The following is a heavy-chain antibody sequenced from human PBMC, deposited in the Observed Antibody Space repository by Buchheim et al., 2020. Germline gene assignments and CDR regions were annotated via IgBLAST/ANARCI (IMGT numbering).Heavy chain of an antibody. CDR3: ARAGGLRYFDP. Sequence: QVQLQESGPGLVKPSQTLSLTCTVSGGSISSGNYYWSWIRQPAGKGLEWIGRFHTSGSTIYNPSLNGRVSISIDPSKNHFSLKLSSVTAADTAVYYCARAGGLRYFDPWGQGTL. V-gene: IGHV4-61*02. J-gene: IGHJ5*02. CDR2: FHTSGST. CDR1: GGSISSGNYY. D-gene: IGHD3-9*01.